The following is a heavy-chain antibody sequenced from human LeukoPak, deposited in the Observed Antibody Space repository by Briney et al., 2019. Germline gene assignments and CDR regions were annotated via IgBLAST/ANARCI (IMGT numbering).Heavy chain of an antibody. CDR3: GRVDMATTKDY. V-gene: IGHV1-2*02. CDR1: GYTFTGYY. J-gene: IGHJ4*02. CDR2: INPNSGGT. D-gene: IGHD5-24*01. Sequence: ASVKVSCKASGYTFTGYYMHWVRQAPGQGLEWMGWINPNSGGTNYAQKFQGRVTMTTDTSTNTAYMDLRSLSSDDTAVYYCGRVDMATTKDYWGQGTLVTVSP.